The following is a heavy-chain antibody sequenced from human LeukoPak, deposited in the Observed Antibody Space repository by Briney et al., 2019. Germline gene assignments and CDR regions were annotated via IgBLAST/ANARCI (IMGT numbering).Heavy chain of an antibody. Sequence: PGGSLRLSCAASGFTFNSYAMTWVRQAPGKGLEWVSSISGSGGSTYYADSVKGRFTISRDNSKNTLYPQMNSLRAEDTAVYYCASRQNTIYYMDIWGKGTTVTVSS. V-gene: IGHV3-23*01. CDR3: ASRQNTIYYMDI. J-gene: IGHJ6*03. CDR2: ISGSGGST. D-gene: IGHD3-3*01. CDR1: GFTFNSYA.